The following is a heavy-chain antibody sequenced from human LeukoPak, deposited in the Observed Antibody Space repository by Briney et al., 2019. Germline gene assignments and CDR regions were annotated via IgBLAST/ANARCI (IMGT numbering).Heavy chain of an antibody. CDR3: AIPYCSSTSCYPYFDY. J-gene: IGHJ4*02. CDR2: INPNSGGT. Sequence: GASVKVSCMASGYSFTGYYMHWVRQAPGQGLEWMGWINPNSGGTNYAQKFQGRVTMTRDTSISTAYMELSRLRSDDTAVYYCAIPYCSSTSCYPYFDYWGQGTLVTVSS. V-gene: IGHV1-2*02. D-gene: IGHD2-2*01. CDR1: GYSFTGYY.